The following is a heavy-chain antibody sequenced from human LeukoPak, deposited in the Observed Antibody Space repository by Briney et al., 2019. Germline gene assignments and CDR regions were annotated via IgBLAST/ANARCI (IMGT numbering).Heavy chain of an antibody. D-gene: IGHD6-19*01. Sequence: GGSLRLSCAASGFTFSSYAMHWVRQAPGKGLEWVAVISYDGSNKYYADSVKGRFTISRDNSKNTLYLQMNSLRAEDTAVYYCARGGSSSGWYPDYWGQGTLVTVSS. V-gene: IGHV3-30*04. CDR2: ISYDGSNK. CDR1: GFTFSSYA. CDR3: ARGGSSSGWYPDY. J-gene: IGHJ4*02.